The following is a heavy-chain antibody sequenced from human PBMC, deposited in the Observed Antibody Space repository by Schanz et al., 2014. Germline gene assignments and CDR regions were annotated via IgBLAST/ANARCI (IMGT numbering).Heavy chain of an antibody. CDR3: ARFLARYQYYGVDV. J-gene: IGHJ6*02. Sequence: VQLLESGGGLVQPGGSLRLSCAGSGFAFSDYYMTWVRQAPGKGLEWVGFISFDGRNTGYAHSVKGRFTISRDNGETSVYLQINSLRVEDTAVYYCARFLARYQYYGVDVWGQGTTVIVSS. D-gene: IGHD3-3*01. CDR2: ISFDGRNT. CDR1: GFAFSDYY. V-gene: IGHV3-30*03.